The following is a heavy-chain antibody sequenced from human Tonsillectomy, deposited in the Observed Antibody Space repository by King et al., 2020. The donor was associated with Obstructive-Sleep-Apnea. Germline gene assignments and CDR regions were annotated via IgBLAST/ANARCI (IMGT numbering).Heavy chain of an antibody. D-gene: IGHD3-9*01. J-gene: IGHJ3*01. Sequence: VQLVESGGGLVQPGGSLRLSCSASGFTFSDFPLHWVRQAPGKGLEFISYISAIGVSTFYADSVGGRFTISRDNSKNTLFLQMTTLRPQDTAVYYCVKSKTISATDAFDVWGHGTMVSVSS. V-gene: IGHV3-64D*06. CDR1: GFTFSDFP. CDR2: ISAIGVST. CDR3: VKSKTISATDAFDV.